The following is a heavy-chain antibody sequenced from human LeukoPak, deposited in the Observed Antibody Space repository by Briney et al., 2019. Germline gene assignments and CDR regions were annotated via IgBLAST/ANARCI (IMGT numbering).Heavy chain of an antibody. CDR2: IKQDESET. D-gene: IGHD3-10*01. J-gene: IGHJ6*03. V-gene: IGHV3-7*01. CDR3: ARLSAYYYGSFFYYHMDV. Sequence: GGSLRLSCEGSGFSFSSYWMTWVRQSPGKGPEWVANIKQDESETYTVDSVKGRFTISRDNAKNSVYLHMNSLRAEDTALYYCARLSAYYYGSFFYYHMDVWGKGTTVTVSS. CDR1: GFSFSSYW.